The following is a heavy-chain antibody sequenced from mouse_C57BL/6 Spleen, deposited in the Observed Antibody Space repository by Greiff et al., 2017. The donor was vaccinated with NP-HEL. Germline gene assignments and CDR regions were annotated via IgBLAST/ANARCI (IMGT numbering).Heavy chain of an antibody. CDR1: GYTFTSYD. CDR3: ARGEDYDTAWFAY. D-gene: IGHD2-4*01. Sequence: QVQLQQSGPELVKPGASVKLSCKASGYTFTSYDINWVKQRPGQGLEWIGWIYPREGSTKYNEKFQGKATLTVDKSSSTEYMELHSLTSEDSAVYFCARGEDYDTAWFAYWGQGTLVTVSA. CDR2: IYPREGST. J-gene: IGHJ3*01. V-gene: IGHV1-85*01.